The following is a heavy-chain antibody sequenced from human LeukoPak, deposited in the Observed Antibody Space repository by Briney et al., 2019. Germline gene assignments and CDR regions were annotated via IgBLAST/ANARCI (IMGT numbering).Heavy chain of an antibody. V-gene: IGHV3-21*01. Sequence: GGSLRLSCAASGFTFSSYSMNWVRQAPGKGLEWVSSISSGSSYIYYADSVKGRFTISRDNAKNSLYLQMNSLRAEDTAVYYCARDLGYSGYDRSYGIDVWGQGTTVTVSS. CDR2: ISSGSSYI. CDR3: ARDLGYSGYDRSYGIDV. D-gene: IGHD5-12*01. CDR1: GFTFSSYS. J-gene: IGHJ6*02.